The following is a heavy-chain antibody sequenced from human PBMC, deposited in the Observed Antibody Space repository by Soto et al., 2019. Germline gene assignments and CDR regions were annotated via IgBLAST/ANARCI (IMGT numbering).Heavy chain of an antibody. V-gene: IGHV1-24*01. CDR2: FDPEDGET. CDR1: GYTLTELS. CDR3: ATGLYYYGSGSYYSARPHWFDP. D-gene: IGHD3-10*01. J-gene: IGHJ5*02. Sequence: GASVKVSCKVSGYTLTELSMHWVRQAPGKGLEWMGGFDPEDGETIYAQKFQGRVTMTEDTSTDTAYMELSSLRSEDTAVYYCATGLYYYGSGSYYSARPHWFDPWGQGTLVTVSS.